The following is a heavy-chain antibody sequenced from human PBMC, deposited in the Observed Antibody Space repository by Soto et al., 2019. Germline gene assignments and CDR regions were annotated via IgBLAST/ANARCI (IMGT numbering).Heavy chain of an antibody. D-gene: IGHD6-19*01. V-gene: IGHV3-49*03. J-gene: IGHJ5*02. CDR1: GFTFGDYA. CDR3: TRAYSSGWYYYHWFDP. CDR2: IRSKAYGGTT. Sequence: GGSLRLSCTASGFTFGDYAMSWFRQAPGKGLEWVGFIRSKAYGGTTEYAASVKGRFTISRDDSKSIAYLQMNSLKTEDTAVYYCTRAYSSGWYYYHWFDPWGQGTLVTVSS.